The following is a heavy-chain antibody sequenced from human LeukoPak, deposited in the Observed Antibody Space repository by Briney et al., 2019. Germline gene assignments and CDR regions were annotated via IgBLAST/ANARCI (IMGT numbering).Heavy chain of an antibody. CDR1: GFTVSSNY. Sequence: PGGSLTLSCTASGFTVSSNYMSWVRQAPAKGLEWVSIIHSGGSTYYADSVKGRFTISRDNSKNTLYLQMNSLRAEDTAVYYCTRANSATIPGVDPWGQGTLVTVSS. CDR3: TRANSATIPGVDP. J-gene: IGHJ5*02. D-gene: IGHD1-26*01. V-gene: IGHV3-53*01. CDR2: IHSGGST.